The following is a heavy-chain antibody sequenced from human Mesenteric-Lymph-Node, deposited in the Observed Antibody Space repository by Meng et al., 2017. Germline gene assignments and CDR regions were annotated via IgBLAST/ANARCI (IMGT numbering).Heavy chain of an antibody. CDR2: ISSRSTI. CDR3: ATKADPGHGMAV. Sequence: GESLKISCAASGFTFSSYAMHWVRQAPGRGLEWVSSISSRSTIYYADSVKGRFTISRDSSKNTVYSQMSSLRAEDTAVYYCATKADPGHGMAVWGQGTTVTVSS. CDR1: GFTFSSYA. J-gene: IGHJ6*02. D-gene: IGHD6-13*01. V-gene: IGHV3-23*01.